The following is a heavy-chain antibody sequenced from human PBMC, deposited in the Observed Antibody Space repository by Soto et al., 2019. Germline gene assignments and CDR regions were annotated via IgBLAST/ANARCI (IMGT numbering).Heavy chain of an antibody. Sequence: PGGSLRLSCAASGFTFSSYAMSWVRQAPGKGLEWVSAISGSGGSTYYADSVKGRFTISRDNSKNTLYLQMNSLRAEDTEVHYCANMKVVARFDYWGQGTLATVSS. J-gene: IGHJ4*02. V-gene: IGHV3-23*01. CDR2: ISGSGGST. CDR3: ANMKVVARFDY. D-gene: IGHD3-22*01. CDR1: GFTFSSYA.